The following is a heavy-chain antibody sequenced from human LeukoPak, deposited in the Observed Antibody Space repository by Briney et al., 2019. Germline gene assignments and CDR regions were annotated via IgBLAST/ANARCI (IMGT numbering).Heavy chain of an antibody. J-gene: IGHJ3*02. D-gene: IGHD4-11*01. CDR1: GYTFPSYD. CDR2: MNPNSGNT. V-gene: IGHV1-8*01. CDR3: ARGRGNMTTGSAAFDI. Sequence: GSVKVSCKASGYTFPSYDINWVRQGTGQGFEWMGWMNPNSGNTGSAQKFQDRVTMTRDTSITTAYMELSRLRSDDTAVYYCARGRGNMTTGSAAFDIWGQGTMVTVSS.